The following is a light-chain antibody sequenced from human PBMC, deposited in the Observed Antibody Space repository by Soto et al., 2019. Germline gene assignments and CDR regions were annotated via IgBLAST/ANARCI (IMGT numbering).Light chain of an antibody. J-gene: IGKJ4*01. CDR1: QSVRSK. CDR3: QQYGSTTT. Sequence: EIVMTQSPATLSVSPGERATLSCRASQSVRSKLAWYQQKPGQAPRLLIYGASSRATGIPDRFSGSGSGTDFTLTISRLEPEDFAVYYCQQYGSTTTFGGGTKVDI. CDR2: GAS. V-gene: IGKV3-20*01.